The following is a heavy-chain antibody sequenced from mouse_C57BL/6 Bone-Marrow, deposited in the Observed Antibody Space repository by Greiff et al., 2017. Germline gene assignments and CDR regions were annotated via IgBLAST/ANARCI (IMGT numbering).Heavy chain of an antibody. CDR1: GYTFTSYW. CDR2: IHPNSGST. J-gene: IGHJ3*01. CDR3: ARVTGTAWFAY. D-gene: IGHD4-1*01. Sequence: VQLQQPGAELVKPGASVKLSCKASGYTFTSYWMHWVKQRPGQGLEWIGMIHPNSGSTNYNEKFKSKATLTVDKSSSTAYMQLSSLTSEDSAVYYCARVTGTAWFAYWGQGTLVTVSA. V-gene: IGHV1-64*01.